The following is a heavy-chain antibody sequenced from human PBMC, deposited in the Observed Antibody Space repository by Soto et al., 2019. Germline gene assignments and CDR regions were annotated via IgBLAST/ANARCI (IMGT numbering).Heavy chain of an antibody. Sequence: QVQLQEAGPGLVKPSQTLSLTCTVSGGSISSGDYYWSWIRQPPGKGLEWIGYIYYSGSTYYNPSLKSRVTISVDTSKNQFSLKLSSVTAADTAVYYCARATIFGVVSFDYWGQGTLVTVSS. D-gene: IGHD3-3*01. CDR3: ARATIFGVVSFDY. V-gene: IGHV4-30-4*01. CDR2: IYYSGST. CDR1: GGSISSGDYY. J-gene: IGHJ4*02.